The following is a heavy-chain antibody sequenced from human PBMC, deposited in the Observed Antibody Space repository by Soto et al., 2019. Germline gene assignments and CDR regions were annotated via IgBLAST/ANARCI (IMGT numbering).Heavy chain of an antibody. CDR3: AKDPEVDIVVVPAAAAFDI. D-gene: IGHD2-2*03. J-gene: IGHJ3*02. Sequence: GGSLRLSCAASGFTFSSYAMSWVRQAPGKGLEWVSAISGSGGSTYYADSVKGRFTISRDNSKNTLYPQMNSLRAEDTAVYYCAKDPEVDIVVVPAAAAFDIWGQGTMVTVSS. V-gene: IGHV3-23*01. CDR2: ISGSGGST. CDR1: GFTFSSYA.